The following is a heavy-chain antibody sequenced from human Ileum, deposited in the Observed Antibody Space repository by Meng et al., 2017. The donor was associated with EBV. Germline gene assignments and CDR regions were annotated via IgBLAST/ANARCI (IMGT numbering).Heavy chain of an antibody. D-gene: IGHD2-2*01. V-gene: IGHV7-4-1*02. J-gene: IGHJ4*02. CDR3: ARETLGYCSSTSCYIGPPDY. Sequence: QVQPVQPGSELNMTGXSAKVVCICSVYTFTSYAMDWVRQAPGQGLEWMGCINTNTGNPTYAQGFTGRFVFSLDTSGSTAYLQISSLKAEDTAVYYWARETLGYCSSTSCYIGPPDYWGQGTLVTVSS. CDR1: VYTFTSYA. CDR2: INTNTGNP.